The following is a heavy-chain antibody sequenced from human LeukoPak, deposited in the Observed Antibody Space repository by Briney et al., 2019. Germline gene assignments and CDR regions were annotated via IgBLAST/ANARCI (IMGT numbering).Heavy chain of an antibody. CDR2: IKADGGEK. D-gene: IGHD6-6*01. J-gene: IGHJ6*03. CDR1: GFTFSTYW. V-gene: IGHV3-7*01. Sequence: SGGSLRLSCAASGFTFSTYWMNWFRQTPGKGLEWVAKIKADGGEKDHVASVKGRFTISRDNSKNTLYLQMNSLRAEDTAVYYCAKSFRSRYSSSDYYYMDVWGKGTTVTVSS. CDR3: AKSFRSRYSSSDYYYMDV.